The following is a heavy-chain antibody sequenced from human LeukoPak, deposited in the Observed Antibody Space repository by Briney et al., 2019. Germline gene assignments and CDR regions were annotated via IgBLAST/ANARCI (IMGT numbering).Heavy chain of an antibody. V-gene: IGHV4-31*03. CDR3: ARAVLGGSYPIYY. D-gene: IGHD2-15*01. Sequence: SQTLSLTCTVSGGSISSGGYYWSWIRQHPGKGLEWIGYIYYSGSTYYHPFLKSRVTISVYTSKNQFSLKPSAVASAATGVYYCARAVLGGSYPIYYWGQGTLVTVSS. CDR2: IYYSGST. CDR1: GGSISSGGYY. J-gene: IGHJ4*02.